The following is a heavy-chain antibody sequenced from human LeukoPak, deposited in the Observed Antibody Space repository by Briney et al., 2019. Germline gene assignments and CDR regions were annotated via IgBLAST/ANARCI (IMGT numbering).Heavy chain of an antibody. Sequence: PGRSLRLSCTASGFTFGDYAMSWVRHAPAKGLEWVSFIRNKACGGATEYAASVKGRFNIPSDDYKRIAYLQMNSLKTEDTAVYYCTRDRAYDILAGYYNWLEGGAFDIWGQGKMVTVSS. D-gene: IGHD3-9*01. V-gene: IGHV3-49*04. CDR3: TRDRAYDILAGYYNWLEGGAFDI. CDR2: IRNKACGGAT. J-gene: IGHJ3*02. CDR1: GFTFGDYA.